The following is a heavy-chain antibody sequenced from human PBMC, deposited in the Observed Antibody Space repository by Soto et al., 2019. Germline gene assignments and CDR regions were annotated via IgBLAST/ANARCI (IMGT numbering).Heavy chain of an antibody. J-gene: IGHJ6*02. V-gene: IGHV1-69*13. D-gene: IGHD2-8*01. CDR2: IIPIFGTA. CDR1: GGTFSSYA. Sequence: GASVKVSCKASGGTFSSYAISWVRQAPGQGLEWMGGIIPIFGTANYAQKFQGRVTITADESTSTAYMELSSLRSEDTAVYYCARTYCTNGVCYHGGYYGMDVWGQGTTVTVSS. CDR3: ARTYCTNGVCYHGGYYGMDV.